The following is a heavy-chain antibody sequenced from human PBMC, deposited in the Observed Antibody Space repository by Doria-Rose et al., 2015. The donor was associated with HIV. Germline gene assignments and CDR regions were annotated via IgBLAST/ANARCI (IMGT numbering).Heavy chain of an antibody. D-gene: IGHD3-3*01. Sequence: ASVSSRGYYWNWIRQVPGKGLESLGYTYYTGTSDYSPSLKSRLNMAVDTSKNQFSLKLSFVTVADTAVYYCARMGSYRELDYWGQGALVIVPA. CDR3: ARMGSYRELDY. J-gene: IGHJ4*02. CDR2: TYYTGTS. CDR1: ASVSSRGYY. V-gene: IGHV4-31*02.